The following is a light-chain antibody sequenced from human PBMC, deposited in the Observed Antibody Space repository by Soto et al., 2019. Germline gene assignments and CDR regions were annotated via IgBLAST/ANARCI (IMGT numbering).Light chain of an antibody. V-gene: IGKV2-30*01. Sequence: DVVMTQSPLSLPVTLGQPASISCRSSQSLAYSDGNTYLNWFQQRQGQSPRRLIYKVSNRDSGVPDRLSGSGSGTDFTLKISRVEAEDVGVYYCVQGTHWPPYTCGQGTKLEIK. CDR1: QSLAYSDGNTY. CDR3: VQGTHWPPYT. J-gene: IGKJ2*01. CDR2: KVS.